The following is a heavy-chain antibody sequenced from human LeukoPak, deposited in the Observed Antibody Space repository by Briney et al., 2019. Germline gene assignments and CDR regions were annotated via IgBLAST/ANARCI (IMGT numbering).Heavy chain of an antibody. CDR2: ISAYNCNT. D-gene: IGHD3-10*01. CDR3: ARPLSWFGELLFGGGYYFDY. V-gene: IGHV1-18*04. J-gene: IGHJ4*02. Sequence: GASVKVSCKASGYTFTSYGISWVRQAPGQGLEWMGWISAYNCNTNYAQKLQGRVTMTTDTSTSTAYMELRSLRSDDTAVYYCARPLSWFGELLFGGGYYFDYWGQGTLVTVSS. CDR1: GYTFTSYG.